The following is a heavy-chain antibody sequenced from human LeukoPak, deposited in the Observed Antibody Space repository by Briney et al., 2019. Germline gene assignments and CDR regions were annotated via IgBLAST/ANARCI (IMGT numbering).Heavy chain of an antibody. CDR3: AKVESSSSFDY. V-gene: IGHV1-3*01. D-gene: IGHD6-6*01. J-gene: IGHJ4*02. Sequence: GASVKVSCKASGYTFTSYAMHWVRQAPGQRLEWMGWINAGNGNTKYSQKFQGRVTITKDTSASTAYMELSSLRFDDTAVYYCAKVESSSSFDYWGQGTLVTVSS. CDR1: GYTFTSYA. CDR2: INAGNGNT.